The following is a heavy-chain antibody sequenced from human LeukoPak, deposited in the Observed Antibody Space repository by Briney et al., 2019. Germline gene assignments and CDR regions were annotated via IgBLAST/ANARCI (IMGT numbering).Heavy chain of an antibody. CDR2: IYYSGST. CDR1: GGSISSYY. CDR3: ARDIQGYCSGGSCYFDAFDI. D-gene: IGHD2-15*01. V-gene: IGHV4-59*01. Sequence: PSETLSLTCTVSGGSISSYYWSWIRQPPGKGLEWIGYIYYSGSTNYNPSLKSRVTISVDTSKNQFSLKLSSVTAADTAVYYCARDIQGYCSGGSCYFDAFDIWGQGTMVTVSS. J-gene: IGHJ3*02.